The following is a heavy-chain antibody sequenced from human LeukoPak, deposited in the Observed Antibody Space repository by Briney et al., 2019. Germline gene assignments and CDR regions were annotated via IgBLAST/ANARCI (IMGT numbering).Heavy chain of an antibody. Sequence: GASVKVSCKASGYTFTGYYMHWVRQAPGQGFEWMGWINPNSGDTTYAQNFQARVTVTRDTSINTAYMELSSLRSDDTAVYYCARGRSVTEPETTNLFDFWGQGALVTVSS. V-gene: IGHV1-2*02. CDR3: ARGRSVTEPETTNLFDF. CDR2: INPNSGDT. D-gene: IGHD1-14*01. J-gene: IGHJ4*02. CDR1: GYTFTGYY.